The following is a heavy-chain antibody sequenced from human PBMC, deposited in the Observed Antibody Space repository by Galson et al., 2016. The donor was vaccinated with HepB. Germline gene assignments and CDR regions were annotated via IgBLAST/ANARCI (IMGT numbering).Heavy chain of an antibody. D-gene: IGHD3/OR15-3a*01. Sequence: SLRLSCAASGFTFSTYPMGWVRQAPGNGPEWVSGINAGGNNRYYSDSVKGRFAISRDNSKNTLYLQLDNLRGEDTAVYYCVKYVGLDGFDYWGQGTLVIVSS. V-gene: IGHV3-23*01. CDR2: INAGGNNR. CDR1: GFTFSTYP. CDR3: VKYVGLDGFDY. J-gene: IGHJ4*02.